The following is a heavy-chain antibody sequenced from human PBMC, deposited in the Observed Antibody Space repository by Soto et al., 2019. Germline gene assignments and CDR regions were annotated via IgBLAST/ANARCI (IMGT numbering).Heavy chain of an antibody. CDR3: ARAPGGDTAMVDYYYDSSGYSGYFDY. V-gene: IGHV1-18*01. J-gene: IGHJ4*02. CDR1: GYTFTSYG. Sequence: WASVKVSCKASGYTFTSYGISWVRQAPGQGLEWMGWISAYNGNTNYAQKLQGRVTMTTDTSTSTAYMELSSLRSEDTAVYYCARAPGGDTAMVDYYYDSSGYSGYFDYWGQGTLVTVSS. D-gene: IGHD3-22*01. CDR2: ISAYNGNT.